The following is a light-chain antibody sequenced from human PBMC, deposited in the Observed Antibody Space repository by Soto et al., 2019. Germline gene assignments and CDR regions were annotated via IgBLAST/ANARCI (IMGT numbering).Light chain of an antibody. CDR2: EVS. CDR3: SSYAGSNNLL. V-gene: IGLV2-8*01. CDR1: FSDVGGYDY. Sequence: QSVLTQPPSTSGSPGQSVTISCTGTFSDVGGYDYVSWYQQHPGKAPKLLIYEVSKRPSGVPDRFSGSKSGNTASLTVSGLQAEEEADYRCSSYAGSNNLLFGGGTKLTVL. J-gene: IGLJ2*01.